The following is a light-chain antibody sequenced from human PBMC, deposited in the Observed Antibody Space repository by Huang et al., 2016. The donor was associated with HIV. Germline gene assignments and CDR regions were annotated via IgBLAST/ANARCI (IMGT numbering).Light chain of an antibody. J-gene: IGKJ1*01. Sequence: EIVLTQSPGTLSLSPGERATLSCRASQSVSSSHLAWYKQKPGQAPRLLIYGASSRATGIPDRFSGSGSGTDFTLTISRLEPEDFAVYYCQQYGSSRTFGQGTKVEIK. CDR2: GAS. CDR3: QQYGSSRT. CDR1: QSVSSSH. V-gene: IGKV3-20*01.